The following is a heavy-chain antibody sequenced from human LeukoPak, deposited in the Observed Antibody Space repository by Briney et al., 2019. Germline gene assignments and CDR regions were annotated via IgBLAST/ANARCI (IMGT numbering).Heavy chain of an antibody. J-gene: IGHJ4*02. CDR2: INHSGST. Sequence: MPLETLSLTCAVYGGSFSGYYWSWIRQPPGKGLEWIGEINHSGSTNYNPSLNSRITISVDASKNQFSLKLSSVTAADAAVYYCASMVVVAATIFDYWGQGTLVTVSS. D-gene: IGHD2-15*01. V-gene: IGHV4-34*01. CDR3: ASMVVVAATIFDY. CDR1: GGSFSGYY.